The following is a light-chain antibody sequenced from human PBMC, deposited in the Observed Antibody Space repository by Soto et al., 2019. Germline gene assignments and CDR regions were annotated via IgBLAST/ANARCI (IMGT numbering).Light chain of an antibody. CDR1: SSDVGAHRF. Sequence: QSALSQPASVSGSPGQSITISCTGTSSDVGAHRFVSWYQQHPGKVPKLLIYEVDHRPSGVSDRFSASKSSNTASLTISGLQADDEAEYYCRAYTSASTFFGGGTKLTVL. J-gene: IGLJ2*01. CDR2: EVD. CDR3: RAYTSASTF. V-gene: IGLV2-14*01.